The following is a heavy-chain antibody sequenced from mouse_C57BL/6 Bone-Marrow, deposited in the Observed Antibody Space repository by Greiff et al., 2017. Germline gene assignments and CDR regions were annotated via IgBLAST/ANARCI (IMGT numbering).Heavy chain of an antibody. D-gene: IGHD4-1*01. Sequence: QVQLQQPGAELVKPGASVKLSCKASGYTFTSYWMQWVKQRPGQGLEWIGEIDPSDSATNYNQKFKGKATVTVDTSSSTAYMQLSSLTSEDSAVYYCVSPGAWFAYGGQGTRVTVSA. CDR2: IDPSDSAT. J-gene: IGHJ3*01. CDR3: VSPGAWFAY. V-gene: IGHV1-50*01. CDR1: GYTFTSYW.